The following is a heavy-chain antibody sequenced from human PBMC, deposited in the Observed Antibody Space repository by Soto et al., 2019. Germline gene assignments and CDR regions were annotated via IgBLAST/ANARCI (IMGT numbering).Heavy chain of an antibody. V-gene: IGHV4-59*01. CDR1: GGSITSYS. CDR2: ISYSGST. J-gene: IGHJ6*02. Sequence: SETLSLTCTVSGGSITSYSWTWIRLPPGKGLEWIGSISYSGSTYYNPSLKSRVTISVDTSKNQVSLRLSSVTAADAAMYYCAKTSRASAAAEIRFYYYGMDVWGQGTTVTVSS. D-gene: IGHD6-13*01. CDR3: AKTSRASAAAEIRFYYYGMDV.